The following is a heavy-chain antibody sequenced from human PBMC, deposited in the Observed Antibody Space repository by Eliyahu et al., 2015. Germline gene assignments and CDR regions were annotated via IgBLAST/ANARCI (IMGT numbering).Heavy chain of an antibody. V-gene: IGHV1-58*02. CDR1: EFTFSGSS. CDR2: IVLDSGKT. Sequence: QTQLVQSGPEVKKPGTSVKVSCKASEFTFSGSSMQWVRQVRGQRLEWIGWIVLDSGKTDYAQQFQERVTITRDWSTDTVYMELSGLRSEDTAVYYCAAETCNDAMCYIWAMHVWGQGTTVTVSS. J-gene: IGHJ6*02. D-gene: IGHD2-2*02. CDR3: AAETCNDAMCYIWAMHV.